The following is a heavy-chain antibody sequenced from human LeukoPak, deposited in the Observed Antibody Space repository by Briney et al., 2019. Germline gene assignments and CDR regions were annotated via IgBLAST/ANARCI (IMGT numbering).Heavy chain of an antibody. Sequence: GGSLRLSCAASGFTFSSYGMHWVRQAPGKGLEWVAVISYDGSNKYYADSVKGRFTISRDNAKNSLYLQMNSLRREDTAIYYCVSERGGIPARPDHWGQGTLVTVSS. J-gene: IGHJ4*02. CDR2: ISYDGSNK. CDR1: GFTFSSYG. D-gene: IGHD6-6*01. CDR3: VSERGGIPARPDH. V-gene: IGHV3-30*03.